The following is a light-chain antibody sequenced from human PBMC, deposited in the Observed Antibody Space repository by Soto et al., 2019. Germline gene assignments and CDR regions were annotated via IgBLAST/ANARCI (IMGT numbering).Light chain of an antibody. Sequence: EVVLTQSPVTLSLSPGERATLSCRVSQSFRGLLAWYQQKPGQAPRLLIYDAYNRATGIPPRFSGSGSGTDFTLTISSLQPEDFGSYSCQQTYNLPPTFGGGTRVQIK. CDR2: DAY. V-gene: IGKV3-11*01. CDR1: QSFRGL. CDR3: QQTYNLPPT. J-gene: IGKJ4*01.